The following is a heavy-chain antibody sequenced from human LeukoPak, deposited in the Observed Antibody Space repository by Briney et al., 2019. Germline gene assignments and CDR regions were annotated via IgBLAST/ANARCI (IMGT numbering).Heavy chain of an antibody. J-gene: IGHJ6*02. CDR1: GGTFSSYA. CDR3: ARSITMIVVVITPHYYGMDV. V-gene: IGHV1-69*13. Sequence: GASVKVSCKASGGTFSSYAISWVRQAPGQGLEWMGGIIPIFGTANYAQKFQGRVTITADESTSTAYMELSSLRSEDTAVHYCARSITMIVVVITPHYYGMDVWGQGTTVTVSS. CDR2: IIPIFGTA. D-gene: IGHD3-22*01.